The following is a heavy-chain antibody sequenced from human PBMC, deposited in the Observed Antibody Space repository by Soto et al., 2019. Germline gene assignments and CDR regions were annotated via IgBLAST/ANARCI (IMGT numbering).Heavy chain of an antibody. CDR3: ARAYPFGVVNAPALTSIIRNGVYDYYGMDV. V-gene: IGHV4-30-4*01. CDR1: GGYIRSGDYY. Sequence: PSQTLSLTWTVSGGYIRSGDYYWSWIRQPTGKRLGWIGYIYYSRSTYYNPSLKSRVTISVDTSKNQFSLKLSFVTAADTAVYYCARAYPFGVVNAPALTSIIRNGVYDYYGMDVWGQGTTVTVSS. J-gene: IGHJ6*02. CDR2: IYYSRST. D-gene: IGHD3-3*01.